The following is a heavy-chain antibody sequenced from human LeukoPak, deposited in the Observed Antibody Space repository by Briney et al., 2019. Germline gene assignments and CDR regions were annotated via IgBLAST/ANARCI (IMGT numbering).Heavy chain of an antibody. Sequence: GASVKVSCKASGGTFSSYAISWVRQAPGQGLEWMGGIIPIFGTANYAQKFQGRVTITTDESTSTAYMELSSLRSEGTAVYYCARTGQNWNDRGLNYNWFDPWGQGTLVTVSS. CDR1: GGTFSSYA. J-gene: IGHJ5*02. V-gene: IGHV1-69*05. CDR3: ARTGQNWNDRGLNYNWFDP. D-gene: IGHD1-1*01. CDR2: IIPIFGTA.